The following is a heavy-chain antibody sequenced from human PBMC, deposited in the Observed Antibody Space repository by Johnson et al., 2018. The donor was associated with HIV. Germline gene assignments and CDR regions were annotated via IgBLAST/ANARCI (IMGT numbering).Heavy chain of an antibody. Sequence: VQLVETGGGLIQPGGSLRLSCVASGFTVSTNYMTWVRQAPGKGLEWVSLIYSGDNTYYADSVKGRFIISRDNSKNTLYLQMNSLRAEDTAVYYCAKDLGGAHSSPWAFDIWGQGTMVTVSS. D-gene: IGHD6-13*01. V-gene: IGHV3-53*05. CDR2: IYSGDNT. CDR1: GFTVSTNY. CDR3: AKDLGGAHSSPWAFDI. J-gene: IGHJ3*02.